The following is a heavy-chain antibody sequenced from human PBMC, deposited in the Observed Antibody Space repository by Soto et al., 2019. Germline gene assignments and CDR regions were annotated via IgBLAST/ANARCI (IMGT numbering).Heavy chain of an antibody. CDR2: ISWNSGTI. V-gene: IGHV3-9*01. D-gene: IGHD6-13*01. CDR1: GFTFDDYA. Sequence: EVQLVESGGGLVQPGRSLRLSCAASGFTFDDYAMHWVRQAPGKGLEWVSGISWNSGTIVYADSVKGRFTISRDNAKNXLSXQMNSLRGEDTALYYCAKDMRGGSSSSRYYYGLDVWGQGTTVTVSS. CDR3: AKDMRGGSSSSRYYYGLDV. J-gene: IGHJ6*02.